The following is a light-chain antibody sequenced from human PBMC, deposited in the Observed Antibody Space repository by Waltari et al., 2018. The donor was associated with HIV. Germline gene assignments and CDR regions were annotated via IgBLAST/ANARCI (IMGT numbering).Light chain of an antibody. V-gene: IGLV2-8*01. J-gene: IGLJ2*01. CDR2: EVS. Sequence: QSALTQPPSASGSPGQSVTISCTGTSSDVGGYKYVSWYQQHPGKAPKLMIYEVSMRPSGVPERFSSSKLGIAASLTVSGLQAEDEADYYCLSCTGSNSFVVFGGGTKLTVL. CDR1: SSDVGGYKY. CDR3: LSCTGSNSFVV.